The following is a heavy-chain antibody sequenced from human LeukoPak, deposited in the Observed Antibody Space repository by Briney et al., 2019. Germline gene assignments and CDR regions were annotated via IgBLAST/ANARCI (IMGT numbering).Heavy chain of an antibody. Sequence: GGSLRRESAAAAFTFRIYAMSGVRQARGKGGEGVSSISSGGENTFYTRSVKGRFTISRDNSRNTLYLQMTSLRAEDTAIYYCAKDRPNYYGSNGHYYRRDGDYWGQGTLVTVSS. CDR1: AFTFRIYA. CDR2: ISSGGENT. V-gene: IGHV3-23*01. D-gene: IGHD3-22*01. CDR3: AKDRPNYYGSNGHYYRRDGDY. J-gene: IGHJ4*02.